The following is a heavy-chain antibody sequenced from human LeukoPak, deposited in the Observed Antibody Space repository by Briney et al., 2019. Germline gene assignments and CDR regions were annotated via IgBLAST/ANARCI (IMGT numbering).Heavy chain of an antibody. D-gene: IGHD3-16*01. CDR1: GYTLTELS. V-gene: IGHV1-24*01. CDR2: FDPEDGET. J-gene: IGHJ3*01. Sequence: ASVKVSCKVSGYTLTELSMHWVRQAPGKGLEWMGGFDPEDGETIYAQKFQGRVTMTEDTSTDTAYMELSSLRSEDTAVYYCTRDPSIFGGPGTFDLWGQGTMVTVSS. CDR3: TRDPSIFGGPGTFDL.